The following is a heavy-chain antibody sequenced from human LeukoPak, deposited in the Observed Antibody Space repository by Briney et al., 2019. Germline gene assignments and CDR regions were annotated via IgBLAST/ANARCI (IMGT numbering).Heavy chain of an antibody. CDR2: ISGSGGST. Sequence: GGSLRLSCAASGFTFSSYAMSWVRQAPGKGLEWVSAISGSGGSTYYADSVKGRFTISRDNSKKTLYLQMNSLRAEDSAVYYCAKKATMSKVPAATNWFDPWGQGTLVTVSS. CDR3: AKKATMSKVPAATNWFDP. V-gene: IGHV3-23*01. J-gene: IGHJ5*02. CDR1: GFTFSSYA. D-gene: IGHD2-2*01.